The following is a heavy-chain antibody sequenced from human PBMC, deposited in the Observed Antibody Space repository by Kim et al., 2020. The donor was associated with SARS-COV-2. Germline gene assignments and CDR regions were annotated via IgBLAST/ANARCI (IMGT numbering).Heavy chain of an antibody. J-gene: IGHJ5*02. V-gene: IGHV4-39*07. CDR1: GDSISSSSYY. CDR2: FYYSGRT. D-gene: IGHD3-10*01. Sequence: SETLSLTCTVSGDSISSSSYYWGWIRQPPGKGLEYIGSFYYSGRTYSNPSLKSRVTISVDTSKTQFSLKLTSVTAADTAVYYCASRGTPSGSYYNKYNWFDPWGQGTLVTVSS. CDR3: ASRGTPSGSYYNKYNWFDP.